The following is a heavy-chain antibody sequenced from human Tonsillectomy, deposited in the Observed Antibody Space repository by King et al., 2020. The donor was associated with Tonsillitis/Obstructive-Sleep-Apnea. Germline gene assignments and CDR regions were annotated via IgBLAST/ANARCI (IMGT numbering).Heavy chain of an antibody. CDR2: ISSSGSTI. D-gene: IGHD3-3*01. Sequence: QLVQSGGGLVQPGGSLRLSCAASGFTFSSYEMNWVRQAPGKGLEWVSYISSSGSTIYYADSVKGRFTISRDNAKNSLYLQMNSLRAEDTAVYYCARDRGVTIFGEGRGQGTLVTVSS. CDR1: GFTFSSYE. V-gene: IGHV3-48*03. J-gene: IGHJ4*02. CDR3: ARDRGVTIFGEG.